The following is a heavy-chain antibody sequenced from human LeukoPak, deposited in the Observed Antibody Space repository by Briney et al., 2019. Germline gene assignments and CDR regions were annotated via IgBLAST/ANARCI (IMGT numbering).Heavy chain of an antibody. V-gene: IGHV4-59*01. J-gene: IGHJ4*02. D-gene: IGHD6-13*01. CDR2: IYYSGST. CDR3: ARDGVSSWYFDY. Sequence: PSETLSLTCTVSGGSISSYYWSWIRQPPGKGLEWIGYIYYSGSTNYNPSLKSRVTISVDTSKNQFSLKLSSVTAADTAVYYCARDGVSSWYFDYWGQGTLVTVSS. CDR1: GGSISSYY.